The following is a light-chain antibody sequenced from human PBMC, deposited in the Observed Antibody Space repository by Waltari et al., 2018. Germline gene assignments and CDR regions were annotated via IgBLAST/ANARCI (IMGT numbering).Light chain of an antibody. Sequence: EIVMTQSPATLSVSPGARATLSCRASQSVSSNLAWYQQKPGQAPRLLIYGASTRATGIPARFSGSGSGTEFTLTISSLQSEDFAVYYCQQYNNWFWAFGGGTKVEIK. V-gene: IGKV3-15*01. CDR2: GAS. CDR3: QQYNNWFWA. J-gene: IGKJ4*02. CDR1: QSVSSN.